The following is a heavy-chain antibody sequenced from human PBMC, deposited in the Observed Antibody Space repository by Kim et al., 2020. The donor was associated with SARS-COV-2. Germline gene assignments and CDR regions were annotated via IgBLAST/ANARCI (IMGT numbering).Heavy chain of an antibody. V-gene: IGHV4-59*13. Sequence: SETLSLTCTVSGGSISSYYWSLIRQPPGKGLEWIGYIYYSGSTNYNPSLKSRVTISVDTSKNQFSLKLSSVTAADTAVYYCARGGYSYGYDFDYWGQGTLVTVSS. D-gene: IGHD5-18*01. J-gene: IGHJ4*02. CDR2: IYYSGST. CDR3: ARGGYSYGYDFDY. CDR1: GGSISSYY.